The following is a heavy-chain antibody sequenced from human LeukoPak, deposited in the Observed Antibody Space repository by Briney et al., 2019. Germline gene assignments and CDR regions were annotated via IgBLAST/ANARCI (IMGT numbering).Heavy chain of an antibody. CDR3: ARVGRSWYPYYYMDV. CDR2: IYYSGSA. CDR1: GGSISSYY. J-gene: IGHJ6*03. D-gene: IGHD6-13*01. Sequence: SETLSLTCTVSGGSISSYYWSWIRQPPGKGLEWIGYIYYSGSANYNPSLKSRVTISVDTSKNQFSLKLSSVTAADTAVYYCARVGRSWYPYYYMDVWGKGTTDTVSS. V-gene: IGHV4-59*01.